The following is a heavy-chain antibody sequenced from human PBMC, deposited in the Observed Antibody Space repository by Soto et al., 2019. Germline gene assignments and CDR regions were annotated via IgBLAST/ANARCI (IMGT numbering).Heavy chain of an antibody. V-gene: IGHV3-13*04. CDR2: IGTTGDT. CDR1: GFTFSIYD. CDR3: ARAIGPTLFDY. J-gene: IGHJ4*02. D-gene: IGHD3-22*01. Sequence: PGGSLRLSCSASGFTFSIYDMHLVRQGTGKGLEWVSAIGTTGDTYYAGSVKGRFTISRENAKNSLYLQMNSLRAGDTAIYFCARAIGPTLFDYWGQGTLVTVSS.